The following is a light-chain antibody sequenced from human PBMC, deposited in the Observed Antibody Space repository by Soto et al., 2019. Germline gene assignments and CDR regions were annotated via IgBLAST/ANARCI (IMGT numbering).Light chain of an antibody. V-gene: IGKV1-33*01. Sequence: DIQMTQSPSSLSASVGDRVTITCQASQDITSYLNWYQHKSGKAPKLLIYDASILEAVVPSRFSGSGSGTDFTFTISSLQPEDVATYYCQHCDYLPIFGPGTTVDFK. CDR1: QDITSY. J-gene: IGKJ3*01. CDR3: QHCDYLPI. CDR2: DAS.